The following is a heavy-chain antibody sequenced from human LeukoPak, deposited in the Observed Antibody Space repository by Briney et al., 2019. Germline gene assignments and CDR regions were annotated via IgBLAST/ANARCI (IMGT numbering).Heavy chain of an antibody. CDR2: ISSNGGST. J-gene: IGHJ6*03. V-gene: IGHV3-64*01. CDR1: GFTFSSYA. Sequence: GGSLRLSCAASGFTFSSYAMHWVRQAPGKGLEYVSAISSNGGSTYYANSVKGRFTISRDNSKNTLYLQMGSLRAEDMAVYYCARDGQLQLWLRLDYYYYMDVWGKGTTVTISS. D-gene: IGHD5-18*01. CDR3: ARDGQLQLWLRLDYYYYMDV.